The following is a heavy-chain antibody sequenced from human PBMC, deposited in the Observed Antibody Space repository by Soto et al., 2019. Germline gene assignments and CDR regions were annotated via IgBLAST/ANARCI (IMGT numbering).Heavy chain of an antibody. D-gene: IGHD3-22*01. CDR2: INAGNGNT. CDR1: GYTFTSYA. J-gene: IGHJ6*02. CDR3: AREAVVITGYYYYGMDV. Sequence: ASVKVSFKASGYTFTSYAMHWVRQAPGQRLEWMGWINAGNGNTKYSQKFQGRVTITRDTSASTAYMELSSLRSEDTAVYYCAREAVVITGYYYYGMDVWGQGTTVTVSS. V-gene: IGHV1-3*01.